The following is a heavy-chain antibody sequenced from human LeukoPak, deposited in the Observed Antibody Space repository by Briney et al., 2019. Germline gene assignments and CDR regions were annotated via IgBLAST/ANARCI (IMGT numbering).Heavy chain of an antibody. CDR1: GFTFSSYS. Sequence: PGGSLRLSCGSSGFTFSSYSMNWVRQAPGKGLGWVSSISSSTSYIYYADSVKGRFTISRDNAKNSVYLQMKSLRVEDTAVYYCARAPSSFYYYYYMDVWGKGTTVTVSS. CDR3: ARAPSSFYYYYYMDV. V-gene: IGHV3-21*01. CDR2: ISSSTSYI. J-gene: IGHJ6*03. D-gene: IGHD2-2*01.